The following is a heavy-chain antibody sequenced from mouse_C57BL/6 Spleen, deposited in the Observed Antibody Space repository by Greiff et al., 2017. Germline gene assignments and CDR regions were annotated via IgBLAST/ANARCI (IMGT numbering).Heavy chain of an antibody. CDR2: IYPRSGNT. J-gene: IGHJ3*01. CDR3: LGPYYDYDKAWFAY. Sequence: VQLQESGAELARPGASVKLSCKASGYTFTSYGISWVKQRTGQGLEWIGEIYPRSGNTYYNEKFKGKATLTADKSSSTAYMELRSLTSEDSAVYFCLGPYYDYDKAWFAYWGQGTLVTVSA. V-gene: IGHV1-81*01. CDR1: GYTFTSYG. D-gene: IGHD2-4*01.